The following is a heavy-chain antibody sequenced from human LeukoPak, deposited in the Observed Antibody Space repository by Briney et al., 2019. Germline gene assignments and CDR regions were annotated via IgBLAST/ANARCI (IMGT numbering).Heavy chain of an antibody. D-gene: IGHD3-22*01. J-gene: IGHJ4*02. CDR1: GFTFSTFA. CDR2: IFPSGGEI. Sequence: GGSLRLSCAASGFTFSTFAMIWVRRPPGKGLEWVSSIFPSGGEIHYADSVRGRFTISRDNSKNTLYLQMNSLRVEDTAVYYCAKGHGDASGYYYFDSWGQGTLVTVSS. CDR3: AKGHGDASGYYYFDS. V-gene: IGHV3-23*01.